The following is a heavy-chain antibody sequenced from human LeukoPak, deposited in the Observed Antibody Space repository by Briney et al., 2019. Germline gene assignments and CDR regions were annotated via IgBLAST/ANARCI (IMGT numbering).Heavy chain of an antibody. CDR1: GGTFTSYA. CDR3: ARAYSSGTGFDY. D-gene: IGHD6-19*01. Sequence: ASVKVSCKASGGTFTSYAISWVRQAPGQGLEWMGRIIPIFGIANYAQKFQGRVTITADKSTSTAYMELSSLRSEDTAVYYCARAYSSGTGFDYWGPGNLVNVSS. J-gene: IGHJ4*02. V-gene: IGHV1-69*04. CDR2: IIPIFGIA.